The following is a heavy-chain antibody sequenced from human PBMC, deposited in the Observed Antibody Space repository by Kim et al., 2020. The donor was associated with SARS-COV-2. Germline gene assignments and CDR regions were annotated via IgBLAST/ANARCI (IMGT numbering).Heavy chain of an antibody. V-gene: IGHV3-23*01. CDR2: ISGSGGST. CDR1: GFTFSSYA. D-gene: IGHD3-16*01. Sequence: GGSLRLSCAASGFTFSSYAMSWVRQAPGKGLEWVSAISGSGGSTYYADSVKGRFTISRDNSKNTLYLQMNSLRAEDTAVYYCANPGQPGDPASWFDPWGQGTLVTVSS. CDR3: ANPGQPGDPASWFDP. J-gene: IGHJ5*02.